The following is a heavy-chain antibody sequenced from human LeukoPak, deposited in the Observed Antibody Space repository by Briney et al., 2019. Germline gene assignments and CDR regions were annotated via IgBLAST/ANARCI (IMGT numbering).Heavy chain of an antibody. D-gene: IGHD6-13*01. CDR2: INYSGIT. J-gene: IGHJ4*02. CDR1: GGSLSGYY. V-gene: IGHV4-34*01. Sequence: SETLSLTCAVYGGSLSGYYWSWIRQPPGKGLEWIGEINYSGITNYNASLANRVTMSLDTSNNQFSLKLAPVTAPDTAVYYCASAAAGSQLVRRSYYFDYWGQGTLVTVSS. CDR3: ASAAAGSQLVRRSYYFDY.